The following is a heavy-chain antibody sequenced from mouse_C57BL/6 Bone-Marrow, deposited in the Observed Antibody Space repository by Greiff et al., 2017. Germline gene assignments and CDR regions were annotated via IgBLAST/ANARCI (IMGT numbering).Heavy chain of an antibody. CDR1: GFSLTSYG. CDR2: IWSGGST. CDR3: ARNECYYGSSYGYFDV. V-gene: IGHV2-2*01. D-gene: IGHD1-1*01. J-gene: IGHJ1*03. Sequence: VKLMESGPGLVQPSQSLSITCTVSGFSLTSYGVHWVRQSPGKGLEWLGVIWSGGSTDYNAAFISRLSISKDNSKSQVFFKMNSLQADDTAIYYCARNECYYGSSYGYFDVWGTGTTVTVSS.